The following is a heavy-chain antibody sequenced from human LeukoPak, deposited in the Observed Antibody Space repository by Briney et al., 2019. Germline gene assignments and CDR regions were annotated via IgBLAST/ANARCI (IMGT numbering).Heavy chain of an antibody. D-gene: IGHD6-19*01. CDR2: IYWNDDK. V-gene: IGHV2-5*01. CDR1: GFSLSTSGVG. J-gene: IGHJ5*02. CDR3: APAASSGWSRWFDP. Sequence: SGPTLVKPTQTLTLTCTFSGFSLSTSGVGVGWIRQPPGKALEWLALIYWNDDKRYSPSLKSRLTITKDTSKNPEVLTMTNMDPVDTATYYCAPAASSGWSRWFDPWGQGTLVTVSS.